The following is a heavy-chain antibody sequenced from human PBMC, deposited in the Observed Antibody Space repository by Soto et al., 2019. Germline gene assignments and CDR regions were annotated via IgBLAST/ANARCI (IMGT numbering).Heavy chain of an antibody. Sequence: QVQLVESGGGVVQPGRSLRLSCAASGFTFSSYGMHWVRQAPGKGLEWVAVISYDGSNKYYADSVKGRFTISRDNSKNTLYLQMNSLRAEDTSVYYCAKRGYGDYVTDYWGQGTLVTVSS. V-gene: IGHV3-30*18. D-gene: IGHD4-17*01. CDR2: ISYDGSNK. CDR1: GFTFSSYG. CDR3: AKRGYGDYVTDY. J-gene: IGHJ4*02.